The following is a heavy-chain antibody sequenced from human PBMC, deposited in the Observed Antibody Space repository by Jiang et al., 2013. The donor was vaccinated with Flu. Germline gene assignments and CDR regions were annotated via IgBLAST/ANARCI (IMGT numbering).Heavy chain of an antibody. CDR3: ARNMDVVIDVGPFDY. D-gene: IGHD3-22*01. V-gene: IGHV3-66*02. CDR1: GFTVSSNY. Sequence: VQPGGSLRLSCAASGFTVSSNYMSWVRQAPGKGLEWVSVIYSGGSTYYADSVKGRFTISRDNSKNTLYLQMNSLRAEDTAVYYCARNMDVVIDVGPFDYWGQGTLVTVSS. CDR2: IYSGGST. J-gene: IGHJ4*02.